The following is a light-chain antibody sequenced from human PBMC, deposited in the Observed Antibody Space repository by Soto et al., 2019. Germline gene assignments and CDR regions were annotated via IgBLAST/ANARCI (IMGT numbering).Light chain of an antibody. J-gene: IGKJ1*01. V-gene: IGKV1-6*01. CDR1: QGIGND. CDR3: LQDYHYPWT. CDR2: ASS. Sequence: AIQMTQSPSSLSVSVGDRVTITCRASQGIGNDLGWYQHKPGKAPKLLIYASSILHSGVPSRFSGSGSGTDFTLTIVGLQPEDFATYYCLQDYHYPWTFGQGTKVEI.